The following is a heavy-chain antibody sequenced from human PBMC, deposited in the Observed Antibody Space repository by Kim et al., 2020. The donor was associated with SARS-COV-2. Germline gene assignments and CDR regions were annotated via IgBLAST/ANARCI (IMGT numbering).Heavy chain of an antibody. V-gene: IGHV1-69*13. CDR1: GGTFSSYA. J-gene: IGHJ3*02. CDR2: IIPIFGTA. Sequence: SVKVSCKASGGTFSSYAISWVRQAPGQGLEWMGGIIPIFGTANYAQKFQGRVTITADESTSTAYMELSSLRSEDTAVYYCAREGEGSGSYGAFDIWGQGTMVTVSS. CDR3: AREGEGSGSYGAFDI. D-gene: IGHD3-10*01.